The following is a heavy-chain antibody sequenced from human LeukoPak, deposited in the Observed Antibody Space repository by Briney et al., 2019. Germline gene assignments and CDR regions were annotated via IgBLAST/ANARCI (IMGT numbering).Heavy chain of an antibody. V-gene: IGHV4-38-2*02. D-gene: IGHD1-14*01. CDR1: GFSISRGHY. CDR3: ARGVGIWEPHDY. J-gene: IGHJ4*02. Sequence: SETLSLTCTVSGFSISRGHYWGWIRQPPGKGLEWIGSIYHSGTTFYNPSLNSRVTISVDTSKNQFSLKLSSVTAADTAVYYCARGVGIWEPHDYWGQGTLVTVSS. CDR2: IYHSGTT.